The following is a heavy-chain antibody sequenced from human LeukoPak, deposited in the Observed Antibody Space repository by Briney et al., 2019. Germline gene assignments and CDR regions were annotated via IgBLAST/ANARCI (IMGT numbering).Heavy chain of an antibody. CDR3: ARVPLLWFGELGLGYFDY. CDR1: GGSISSYY. Sequence: SETLSLTCTVSGGSISSYYWSWIRQPPGKGLEWIGYIYYSGSTNYNPSLKSRVTISVDTSKNQFSLKLSSVTAADTAVYYCARVPLLWFGELGLGYFDYWGQGTLVTVSS. V-gene: IGHV4-59*01. J-gene: IGHJ4*02. CDR2: IYYSGST. D-gene: IGHD3-10*01.